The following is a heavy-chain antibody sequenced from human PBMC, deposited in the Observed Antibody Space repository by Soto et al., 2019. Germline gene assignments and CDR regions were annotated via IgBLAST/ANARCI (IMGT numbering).Heavy chain of an antibody. V-gene: IGHV1-69*01. CDR2: IIPIFGTA. D-gene: IGHD2-2*01. CDR3: ARGRVVPAAFSYWFDP. CDR1: GGTFSSYA. J-gene: IGHJ5*02. Sequence: QVQLVQSGAEVKKPGSSVKVSCKASGGTFSSYAISWVRQAPGQGLEWMGGIIPIFGTANYAQKFQGRVTITADETTSTAYMELSSLRSEDTAVYYGARGRVVPAAFSYWFDPWGQGTLVTVSS.